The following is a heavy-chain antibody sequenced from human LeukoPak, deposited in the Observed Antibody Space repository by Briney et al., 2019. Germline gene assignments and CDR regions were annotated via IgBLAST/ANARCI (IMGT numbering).Heavy chain of an antibody. CDR1: GYTFTSYG. Sequence: GASVKVSCKASGYTFTSYGISWVRQAPGQGLEWMGWISAYNGNTNYAQKLQGRVTMTTDTSTSTAYMELRSLRSDDTAVYYCAREAYSSSSEAYYNWFDPWGQGTLATVSS. CDR2: ISAYNGNT. CDR3: AREAYSSSSEAYYNWFDP. J-gene: IGHJ5*02. V-gene: IGHV1-18*01. D-gene: IGHD6-6*01.